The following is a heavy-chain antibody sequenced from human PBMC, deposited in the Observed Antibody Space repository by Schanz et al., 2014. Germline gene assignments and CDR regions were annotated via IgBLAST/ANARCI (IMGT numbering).Heavy chain of an antibody. CDR1: RYTFNTYG. CDR2: ISAYTNNT. J-gene: IGHJ5*02. V-gene: IGHV1-18*01. D-gene: IGHD2-2*01. Sequence: QGQLVQSGPEVKEPGASVKVSCEASRYTFNTYGLNWVRQAPGQGLEWMGWISAYTNNTNYAPKVQGRVTMTTDTSTGTAYMELRSLRSDDTAVYYCARDRRRYCSTASCLHDNWFDPWGQGTLVIVSS. CDR3: ARDRRRYCSTASCLHDNWFDP.